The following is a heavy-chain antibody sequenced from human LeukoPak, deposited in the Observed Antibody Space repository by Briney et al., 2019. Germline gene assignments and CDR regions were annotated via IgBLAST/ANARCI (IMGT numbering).Heavy chain of an antibody. CDR3: ARDRGYSSSWYNFDY. D-gene: IGHD6-13*01. J-gene: IGHJ4*02. V-gene: IGHV3-48*01. CDR2: ISSSSSTI. CDR1: GSTFSSYS. Sequence: GGSLRLSCAASGSTFSSYSMNWVRQAPGKGLEWVSYISSSSSTIYYADSVKGRFTISRDNAKNSLYLQMNSLRAEDTAVYYCARDRGYSSSWYNFDYWGQGTLVTVSS.